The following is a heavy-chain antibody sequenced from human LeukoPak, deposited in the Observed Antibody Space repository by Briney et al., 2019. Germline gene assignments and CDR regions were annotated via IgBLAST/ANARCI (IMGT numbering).Heavy chain of an antibody. CDR2: ISAYNGNT. D-gene: IGHD3-16*02. V-gene: IGHV1-18*01. Sequence: GASVKVSFKASGYTFTSYGISWVRQAPGQGLEWMGWISAYNGNTNYAQKLQGRVTMTTDTSTSTAYMELRSLRSDDTAVYYCARDRRLGELSLYHPGAFDIWGQGTMVTVSS. CDR1: GYTFTSYG. CDR3: ARDRRLGELSLYHPGAFDI. J-gene: IGHJ3*02.